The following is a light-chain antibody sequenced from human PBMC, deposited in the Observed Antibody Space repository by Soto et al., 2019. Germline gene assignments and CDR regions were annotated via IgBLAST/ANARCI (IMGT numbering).Light chain of an antibody. CDR2: EVS. J-gene: IGLJ1*01. Sequence: QSVLAQPASVSGSPGQSIASSFTVTNSDVGGYNYVSWYQQHPGKAPKLMIYEVSNRPSGVSNRFSGSKSGNTASLTISGLQAEDEADYYCSSYTSSSSYVFGTGTKVTVL. CDR1: NSDVGGYNY. V-gene: IGLV2-14*01. CDR3: SSYTSSSSYV.